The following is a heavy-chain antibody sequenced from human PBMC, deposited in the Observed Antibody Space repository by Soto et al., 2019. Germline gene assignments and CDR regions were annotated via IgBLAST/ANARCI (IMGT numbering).Heavy chain of an antibody. CDR3: ARDPYCGGDCYSGTGAGWFDP. Sequence: QVQLVESGGGVVQPGRSLRLSCAASGFTFSSYAMHWVRQAPGKGLEWVAVISYDGSNKYYADSVKGRFTISRDNSKKTLYLQINSLRAEDTAVYYCARDPYCGGDCYSGTGAGWFDPWGQGTLVTVSS. J-gene: IGHJ5*02. V-gene: IGHV3-30-3*01. D-gene: IGHD2-21*02. CDR1: GFTFSSYA. CDR2: ISYDGSNK.